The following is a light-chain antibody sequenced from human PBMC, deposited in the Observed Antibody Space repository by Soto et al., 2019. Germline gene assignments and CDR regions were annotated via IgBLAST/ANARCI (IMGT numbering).Light chain of an antibody. CDR1: SSDVGSGNV. V-gene: IGLV2-23*01. Sequence: QSALTQPASVSGSPGRSITISCTGTSSDVGSGNVVSWYQHYPGKAPQLMIYEAFQRPSGVSSRFSGSKSGNTASLTISGLQAEDEADYYCCSHAGSDTYVFGTGTKVTVL. J-gene: IGLJ1*01. CDR2: EAF. CDR3: CSHAGSDTYV.